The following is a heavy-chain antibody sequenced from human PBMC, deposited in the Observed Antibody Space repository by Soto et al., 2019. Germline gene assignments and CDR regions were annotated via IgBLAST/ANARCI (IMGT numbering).Heavy chain of an antibody. CDR1: GFTFSSYG. CDR2: IWYDGSNK. CDR3: XRESEQLVRDYYYGMDV. J-gene: IGHJ6*01. D-gene: IGHD6-6*01. Sequence: GGSLRLSCAASGFTFSSYGMHWVRQAPGKGLEWVAVIWYDGSNKYYADSVKGRFTISRDNSKNMLYLQMNSLRAEDTAVYYCXRESEQLVRDYYYGMDVWGQGTTVTVSS. V-gene: IGHV3-33*01.